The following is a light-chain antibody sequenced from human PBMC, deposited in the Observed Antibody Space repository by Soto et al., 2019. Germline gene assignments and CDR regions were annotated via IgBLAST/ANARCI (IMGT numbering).Light chain of an antibody. Sequence: QSALTQPASVSGSPGQSITISCTGTSSDVGGYNYVSWYQQYPGKAPKLMIYGVTNRPSGVSNRFSGSKTGNTASLIISGRQAEDEAYYYCFSHRGGDSHVFGTGTKLTVL. CDR3: FSHRGGDSHV. V-gene: IGLV2-14*01. CDR2: GVT. J-gene: IGLJ1*01. CDR1: SSDVGGYNY.